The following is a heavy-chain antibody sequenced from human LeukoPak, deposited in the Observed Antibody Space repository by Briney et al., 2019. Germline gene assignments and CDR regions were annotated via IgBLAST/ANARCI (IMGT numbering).Heavy chain of an antibody. CDR3: AADCSGGSCYSGTLCGMDV. CDR1: GYTLTELS. J-gene: IGHJ6*02. CDR2: FDPVDGET. Sequence: ASVKVSCKVSGYTLTELSMHWVRQAPGKGLEWMGGFDPVDGETIYAQKFQGRVTMTEDTSTDTAYMELSSLRSEDTAVYYCAADCSGGSCYSGTLCGMDVWGQGTTVTVSS. D-gene: IGHD2-15*01. V-gene: IGHV1-24*01.